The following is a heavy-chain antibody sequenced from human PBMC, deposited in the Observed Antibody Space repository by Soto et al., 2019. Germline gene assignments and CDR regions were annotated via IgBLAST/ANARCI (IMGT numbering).Heavy chain of an antibody. CDR2: ISGSGGST. CDR1: GFTFSSYA. V-gene: IGHV3-23*01. CDR3: AKNPARRPESFFVWGIFLRGGGFFFDY. J-gene: IGHJ4*02. D-gene: IGHD3-16*01. Sequence: GGSLRLSCAASGFTFSSYAMSWVRQAPGKGLEWVSAISGSGGSTYYADSVKGRFTISRDNSKNTLYLQMNSLRAEDTDVYYCAKNPARRPESFFVWGIFLRGGGFFFDYWAKGTLVTVSS.